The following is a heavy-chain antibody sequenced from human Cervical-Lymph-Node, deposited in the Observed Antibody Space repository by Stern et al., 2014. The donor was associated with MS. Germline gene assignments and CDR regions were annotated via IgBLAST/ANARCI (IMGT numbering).Heavy chain of an antibody. CDR3: AREVYGDSRRFDS. CDR2: VSPYKGKT. CDR1: GYIFSSYG. J-gene: IGHJ4*02. Sequence: MQLVESGPEVKKPGASLRVSCKASGYIFSSYGINWVRQAPGHGLEWMGRVSPYKGKTNYEQTIQGRETMTTDNSTNTAYMELRSLRSDDTAVYYCAREVYGDSRRFDSWGQGTLVTVSS. D-gene: IGHD4-17*01. V-gene: IGHV1-18*01.